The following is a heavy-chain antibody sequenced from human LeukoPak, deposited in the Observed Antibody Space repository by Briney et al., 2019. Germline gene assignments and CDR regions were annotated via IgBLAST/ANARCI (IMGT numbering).Heavy chain of an antibody. CDR1: GYTLTELS. V-gene: IGHV1-24*01. CDR2: FDPEDGET. Sequence: GASVKVSCKVSGYTLTELSMHWVRQAPGKGLEWMGGFDPEDGETIYAQKFQGRVTMTEDTSTDTAYMELSSLRSEDTAVYYCAGLSESYNYGSGSYSYYYYGMDVWGKGTTVTVSS. D-gene: IGHD3-10*01. CDR3: AGLSESYNYGSGSYSYYYYGMDV. J-gene: IGHJ6*04.